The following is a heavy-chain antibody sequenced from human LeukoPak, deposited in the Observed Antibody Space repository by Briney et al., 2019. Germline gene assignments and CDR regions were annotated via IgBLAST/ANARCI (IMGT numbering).Heavy chain of an antibody. CDR2: ISGSGGST. V-gene: IGHV3-23*01. J-gene: IGHJ5*02. D-gene: IGHD6-6*01. CDR3: AKHPLIAAASGWFDP. CDR1: GFTFSSYA. Sequence: PGGSLRRSCAASGFTFSSYATSWVRQAPGKGLEWVSAISGSGGSTYYADSVKGRFTISRDNSKNTLYLQMNSLRAEDTAVYYCAKHPLIAAASGWFDPWGQGTLVTVSS.